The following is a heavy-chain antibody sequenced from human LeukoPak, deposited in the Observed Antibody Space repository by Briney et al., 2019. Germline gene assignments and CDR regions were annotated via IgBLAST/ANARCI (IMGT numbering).Heavy chain of an antibody. CDR1: GYTFTSYD. Sequence: GASVKVSCKASGYTFTSYDINWVRQATGQGLEWMGWMNPNSGNTGYAQKFQGRVTITRNTSISTAYMELSSLRSEDTAVYYCARDYDSSGYYQFDPCGQGTLVTVSS. V-gene: IGHV1-8*03. CDR3: ARDYDSSGYYQFDP. CDR2: MNPNSGNT. J-gene: IGHJ5*02. D-gene: IGHD3-22*01.